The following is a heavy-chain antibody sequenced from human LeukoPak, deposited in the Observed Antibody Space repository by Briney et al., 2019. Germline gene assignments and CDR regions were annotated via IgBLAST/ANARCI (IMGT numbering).Heavy chain of an antibody. Sequence: SETLSLTCTVSGGSISSYYWSWIRQPPGKGLEWIGYIYYSGSSNYNPSLKSRVTISVDTSKNQFSLKLSSVTAADTAVYYCATTENSSGWFGYWGQGTLVTVSS. V-gene: IGHV4-59*08. CDR2: IYYSGSS. CDR1: GGSISSYY. CDR3: ATTENSSGWFGY. J-gene: IGHJ4*02. D-gene: IGHD6-19*01.